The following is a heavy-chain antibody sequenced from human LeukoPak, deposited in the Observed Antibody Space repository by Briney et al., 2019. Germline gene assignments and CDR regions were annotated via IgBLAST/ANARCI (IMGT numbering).Heavy chain of an antibody. D-gene: IGHD5-18*01. CDR1: GGSIRSGSYY. CDR3: ARDLVDTVMSHLVLFDY. V-gene: IGHV4-61*02. Sequence: SQTLSLTCTVSGGSIRSGSYYWSWIRQSAGKGLEWIGRIYISGSTKYNPSLKSRVTISVDTSKNQFSLKLSSVTAADTAVYYCARDLVDTVMSHLVLFDYWGQGTLVTVSS. CDR2: IYISGST. J-gene: IGHJ4*02.